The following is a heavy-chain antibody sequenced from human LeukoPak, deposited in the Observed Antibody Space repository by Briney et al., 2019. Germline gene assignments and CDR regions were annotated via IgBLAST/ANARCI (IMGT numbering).Heavy chain of an antibody. J-gene: IGHJ6*03. CDR1: GFTVSFNY. CDR2: IYSGGST. V-gene: IGHV3-53*01. CDR3: ARAQWRTYSYYYMDV. D-gene: IGHD6-19*01. Sequence: PGGSLRLSCAASGFTVSFNYMSWVRQAPGKGLEWISVIYSGGSTYYADSVKGRFTISRDESKNTLYLQMNSLRAEDTAIYYCARAQWRTYSYYYMDVWGKGTTVTVS.